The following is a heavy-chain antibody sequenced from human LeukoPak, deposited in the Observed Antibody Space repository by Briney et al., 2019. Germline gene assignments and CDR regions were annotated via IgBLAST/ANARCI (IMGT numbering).Heavy chain of an antibody. CDR1: GYTFTSYD. CDR2: MNPNSGNT. Sequence: ASVKVSCKASGYTFTSYDINWVRQATGQGLEWMGWMNPNSGNTGYAQKFQGRVTITRNTSISTAYMELSSLRSEDTAVYYCARGDYDFWSGSPSMDVWGKGTTVTVSS. CDR3: ARGDYDFWSGSPSMDV. D-gene: IGHD3-3*01. V-gene: IGHV1-8*03. J-gene: IGHJ6*04.